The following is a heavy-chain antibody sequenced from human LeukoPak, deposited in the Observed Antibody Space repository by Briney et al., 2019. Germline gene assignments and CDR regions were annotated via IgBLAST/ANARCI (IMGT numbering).Heavy chain of an antibody. J-gene: IGHJ4*02. D-gene: IGHD1-20*01. CDR1: GFIFSDCA. CDR2: ISYNGGGT. V-gene: IGHV3-64*02. CDR3: ARRGSSNWSGFDY. Sequence: GGSLRLSCAAAGFIFSDCAMHWVRQAPGKGLEHVSTISYNGGGTYYAASVRDRFTISRDNYRNTLYLQMGGLRVEDLAVYYRARRGSSNWSGFDYWGQGTLVTVSS.